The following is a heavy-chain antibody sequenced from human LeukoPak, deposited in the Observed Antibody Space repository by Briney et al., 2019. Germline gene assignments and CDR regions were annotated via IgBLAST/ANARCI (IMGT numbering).Heavy chain of an antibody. J-gene: IGHJ4*02. CDR2: ISAYNGNT. D-gene: IGHD2-15*01. V-gene: IGHV1-18*01. CDR1: GYTFTSYG. Sequence: ASVKVSCKASGYTFTSYGISWVRQAPGQGLEWMGWISAYNGNTNYAQKLRGRVTMTTDTSTSTAYMELRSLRSDDTAVYYCARDEGRYCSGGSCVYFDYWGQGTLVTVSS. CDR3: ARDEGRYCSGGSCVYFDY.